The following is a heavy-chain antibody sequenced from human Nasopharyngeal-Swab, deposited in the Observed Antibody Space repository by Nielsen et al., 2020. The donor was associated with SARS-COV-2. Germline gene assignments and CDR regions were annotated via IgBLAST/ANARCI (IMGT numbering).Heavy chain of an antibody. CDR2: TYYRSKWKS. V-gene: IGHV6-1*01. CDR3: ARGGVYYYGMDV. CDR1: GDSVSNNGAT. D-gene: IGHD6-25*01. Sequence: SETLSLTCVISGDSVSNNGATWNWIRQSPSRGLEWLGRTYYRSKWKSDYAVSVTSRLTINPDTSKNQFSLRLSSVTPEDTAIYYCARGGVYYYGMDVWGQGTTVTVSS. J-gene: IGHJ6*02.